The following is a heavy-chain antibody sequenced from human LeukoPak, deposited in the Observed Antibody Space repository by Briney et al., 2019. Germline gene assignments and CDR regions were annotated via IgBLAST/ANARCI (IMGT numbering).Heavy chain of an antibody. D-gene: IGHD3-22*01. Sequence: GGSLRLSCAASGFTVSSNYMSWVRQAPGKGLEWVSVIYSGGSTYYADSVKGRFTISRDNSKNTLYLQMNSLRAEDTAVYYCASGSSGYLLIPHFDYWGQGTLITVSS. CDR2: IYSGGST. CDR3: ASGSSGYLLIPHFDY. CDR1: GFTVSSNY. V-gene: IGHV3-66*01. J-gene: IGHJ4*02.